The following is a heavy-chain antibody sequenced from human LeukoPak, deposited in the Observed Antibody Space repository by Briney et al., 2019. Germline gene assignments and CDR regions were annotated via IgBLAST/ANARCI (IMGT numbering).Heavy chain of an antibody. J-gene: IGHJ4*02. CDR1: GGSFSGYY. Sequence: SETLSLTCAVYGGSFSGYYWSWIRQPPGKGLEWIGEINHSGSTNYNPSLKSRVTISVDTSKNQFSLKLSSMTAADTAVYYCARGSTSFDYWGQGTLVTVSS. CDR2: INHSGST. D-gene: IGHD2-2*01. CDR3: ARGSTSFDY. V-gene: IGHV4-34*01.